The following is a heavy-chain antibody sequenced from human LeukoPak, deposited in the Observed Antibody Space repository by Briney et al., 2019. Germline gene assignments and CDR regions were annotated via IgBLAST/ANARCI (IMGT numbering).Heavy chain of an antibody. J-gene: IGHJ6*02. CDR2: SSSSSSTI. D-gene: IGHD3-3*01. Sequence: GGSLRLSCAASGFTFSSYSMNWVRQAPGKGLEWVSYSSSSSSTIYYADSVKGRFTISRDNAKNSLYLQMNSLRAEDTAVYYCAFWSGQLQNYYYYYGMDVWGQGTTVTVSS. CDR1: GFTFSSYS. V-gene: IGHV3-48*01. CDR3: AFWSGQLQNYYYYYGMDV.